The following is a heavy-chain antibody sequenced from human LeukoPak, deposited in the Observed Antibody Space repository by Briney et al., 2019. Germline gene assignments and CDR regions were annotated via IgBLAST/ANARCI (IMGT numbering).Heavy chain of an antibody. V-gene: IGHV4-34*01. CDR3: ARHGGSSYTLGFDY. CDR1: GGSFSGYY. Sequence: PSETLSLTCAVYGGSFSGYYWSWIRQPPGKGLEWIGEINHSVSTNYNPSLKSRVTISVDTSKNQFSLKLSSVTAADTAVYYCARHGGSSYTLGFDYWGQGTLVTVSS. D-gene: IGHD3-16*02. J-gene: IGHJ4*02. CDR2: INHSVST.